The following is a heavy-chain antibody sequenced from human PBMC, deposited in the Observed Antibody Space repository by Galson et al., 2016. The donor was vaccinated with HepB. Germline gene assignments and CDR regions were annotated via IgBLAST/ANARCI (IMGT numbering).Heavy chain of an antibody. CDR2: ISAGNGNT. CDR3: TRATKTGTTGY. J-gene: IGHJ4*02. Sequence: SCKASGNTFTSDAIHWVRQAPGQGLEWMGWISAGNGNTHYSQKFQDRVSITRDTSASTAFMELRSLRSEDTAKYYCTRATKTGTTGYWGPGTVVTVSS. V-gene: IGHV1-3*01. D-gene: IGHD1-1*01. CDR1: GNTFTSDA.